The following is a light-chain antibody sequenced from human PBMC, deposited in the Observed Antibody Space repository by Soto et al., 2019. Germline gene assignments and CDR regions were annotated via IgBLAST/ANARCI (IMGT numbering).Light chain of an antibody. CDR3: HQYGSFPHT. CDR1: QSVSGSS. Sequence: EIVLTHSPGTLSLSPGERATLSCRASQSVSGSSLAWYQHKPGQAPRLLIYGASSRATGIPDRFSDSGSGTDFTVIISRLEPEDFGMDYCHQYGSFPHTFGQGTELETK. J-gene: IGKJ2*01. CDR2: GAS. V-gene: IGKV3-20*01.